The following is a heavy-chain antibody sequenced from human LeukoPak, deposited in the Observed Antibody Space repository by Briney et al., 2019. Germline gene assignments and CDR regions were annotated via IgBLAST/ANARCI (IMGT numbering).Heavy chain of an antibody. V-gene: IGHV3-21*01. CDR1: GFTFSSYS. Sequence: PGGSLRLSCAASGFTFSSYSMNWVRQAPGKGLEWVSSISSSSSYIYYADSVKGRFTISRDDAKNSLYLQMNSLRAEDTAVYYCARDRLCSSTSCYSSPGLDYWGQGTLVTVSS. CDR2: ISSSSSYI. J-gene: IGHJ4*02. CDR3: ARDRLCSSTSCYSSPGLDY. D-gene: IGHD2-2*01.